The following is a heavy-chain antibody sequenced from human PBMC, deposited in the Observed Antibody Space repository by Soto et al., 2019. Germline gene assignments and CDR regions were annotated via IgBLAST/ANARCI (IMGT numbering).Heavy chain of an antibody. J-gene: IGHJ4*02. D-gene: IGHD4-17*01. V-gene: IGHV3-9*01. CDR2: ISWNSETI. Sequence: GGSLRLSCAASGFTVDDYTMHWVRQAPGKGLEWVSGISWNSETIDYADSVKGRFTISRDNAKSSLFLQMNSLRPDDTALYYCAKDMKWGGMTTIHYFDSWGQGTLVTVSS. CDR1: GFTVDDYT. CDR3: AKDMKWGGMTTIHYFDS.